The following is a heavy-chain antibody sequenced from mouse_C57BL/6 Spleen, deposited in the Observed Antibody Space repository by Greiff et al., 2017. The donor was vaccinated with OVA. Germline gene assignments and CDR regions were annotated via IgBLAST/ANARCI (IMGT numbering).Heavy chain of an antibody. CDR1: GYTFTSYW. D-gene: IGHD2-3*01. V-gene: IGHV1-52*01. CDR3: ARGGDDGYCFYYFDY. J-gene: IGHJ2*01. CDR2: IYPSDSET. Sequence: VQLQQPGAELVRPGSSVKLSCKASGYTFTSYWMHWVKQRPIQGLEWIGNIYPSDSETHYNQKFKDKATLTVDKSSSTAYMQLSSLTSEDSAVYYCARGGDDGYCFYYFDYWGQGTTLTVSS.